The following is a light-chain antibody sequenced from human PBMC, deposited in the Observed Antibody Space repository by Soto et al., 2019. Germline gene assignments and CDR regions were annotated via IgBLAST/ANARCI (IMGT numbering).Light chain of an antibody. V-gene: IGLV2-11*01. Sequence: QSALTQPRSVSASPGQSVAISCTGTSSDVGGYSYVSWYQQHPGKAPKLMIYDVNKRPSGVPDRFSGSKSGNTASLTLSGLQAEDEADYYCCSYAGTYTYVFGTGTQLTVL. J-gene: IGLJ7*01. CDR3: CSYAGTYTYV. CDR2: DVN. CDR1: SSDVGGYSY.